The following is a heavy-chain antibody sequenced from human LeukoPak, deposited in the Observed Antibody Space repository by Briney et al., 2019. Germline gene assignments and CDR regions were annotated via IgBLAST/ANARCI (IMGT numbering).Heavy chain of an antibody. CDR1: GFTVSNVW. J-gene: IGHJ4*02. D-gene: IGHD3-10*01. CDR2: IKNKADGGTV. CDR3: STALWSGELLRADY. Sequence: GGSLRLSCAASGFTVSNVWMKWVRQAPGKGLEWVGRIKNKADGGTVDYAAPVKGRFTISGDDSKNTLYLQMNSLKSEDTAVYYCSTALWSGELLRADYWGQGTLVTVSS. V-gene: IGHV3-15*01.